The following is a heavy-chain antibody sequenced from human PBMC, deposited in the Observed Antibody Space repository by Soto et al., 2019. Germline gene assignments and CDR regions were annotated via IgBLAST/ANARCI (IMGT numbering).Heavy chain of an antibody. CDR1: GFTFSSYA. CDR2: ISYDGSNK. CDR3: ARSESYYYGSGSLI. Sequence: QVQLVESGGGVVQPGRSLRLSCAASGFTFSSYAMHWVRQAPGKGLVWVAVISYDGSNKYYADSVKGRFTISRDNSKNTLYLQMNSLRAEDTAVYYCARSESYYYGSGSLIWGQGTMVTVSS. V-gene: IGHV3-30-3*01. D-gene: IGHD3-10*01. J-gene: IGHJ3*02.